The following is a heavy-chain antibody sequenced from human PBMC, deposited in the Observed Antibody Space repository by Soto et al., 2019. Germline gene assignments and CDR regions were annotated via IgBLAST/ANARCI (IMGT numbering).Heavy chain of an antibody. Sequence: QVQLVQSGAEVKKPGSSVKVACKAYGGTFRSSAISWVRQAPGQGREWMGGIIPIFGTANYAQKFQGRVTITADESTSTAYMELSSLISEDTAVYYCARDYRGKNPLHWFDPWGQGTLVTVSS. V-gene: IGHV1-69*12. CDR3: ARDYRGKNPLHWFDP. D-gene: IGHD2-15*01. CDR2: IIPIFGTA. CDR1: GGTFRSSA. J-gene: IGHJ5*02.